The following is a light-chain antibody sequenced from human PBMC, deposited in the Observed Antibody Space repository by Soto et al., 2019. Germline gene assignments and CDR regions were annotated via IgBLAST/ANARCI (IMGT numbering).Light chain of an antibody. CDR2: EVT. J-gene: IGLJ2*01. Sequence: QSVLTQPASVSGSPGQSIAISCTGTSSDVGAYNYVSWCQRHPGKAPKLMIYEVTNRPSGVSDRFSGSKSGNTASLTISGLQAEDEADYYCSSYTSSSTLLFGGGTKLTVL. CDR3: SSYTSSSTLL. CDR1: SSDVGAYNY. V-gene: IGLV2-14*01.